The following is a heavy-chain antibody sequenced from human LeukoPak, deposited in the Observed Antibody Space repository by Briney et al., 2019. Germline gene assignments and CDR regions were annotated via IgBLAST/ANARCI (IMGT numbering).Heavy chain of an antibody. CDR3: ARWVGGVTGAAFDI. J-gene: IGHJ3*02. V-gene: IGHV4-31*03. CDR2: IYYSGST. D-gene: IGHD2-21*02. Sequence: QPSETLSLNCTVSGGSISSGGYYWSWIRQHPGKGLEWIGYIYYSGSTYYNPSLKSRVTISVDTSKNQFSLKLSSVTAADTAVYYCARWVGGVTGAAFDIWGQGTMVTVSS. CDR1: GGSISSGGYY.